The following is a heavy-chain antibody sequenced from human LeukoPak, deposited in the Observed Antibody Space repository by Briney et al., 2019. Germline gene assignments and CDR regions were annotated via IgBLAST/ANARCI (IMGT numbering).Heavy chain of an antibody. CDR2: ISSSSSTI. Sequence: GGSLRLSCAASGFTFSSYSMNWVRQAPGKGLEWVSYISSSSSTIYYADSVKGRFTISRDNAKNSLYLQMNSLRAEDTAVYYCARDHCSSTSCYSPDYYYYMDVWGKGTTVTVSS. D-gene: IGHD2-2*01. J-gene: IGHJ6*03. V-gene: IGHV3-48*01. CDR1: GFTFSSYS. CDR3: ARDHCSSTSCYSPDYYYYMDV.